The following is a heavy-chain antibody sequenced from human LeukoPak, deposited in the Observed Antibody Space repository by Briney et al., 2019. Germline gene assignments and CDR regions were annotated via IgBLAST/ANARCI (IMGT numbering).Heavy chain of an antibody. Sequence: SETLSLTCTVSGGSISSSCYYWGWIRQPPGKGLEWIGSIYYSGSTYYNPSLKSRVTMSVDTSKNQFSLKLSSVTAAVTAVYYCARVSGSGWSGYGFDYWGQGTLVTVSS. CDR2: IYYSGST. CDR1: GGSISSSCYY. CDR3: ARVSGSGWSGYGFDY. D-gene: IGHD6-19*01. J-gene: IGHJ4*02. V-gene: IGHV4-39*07.